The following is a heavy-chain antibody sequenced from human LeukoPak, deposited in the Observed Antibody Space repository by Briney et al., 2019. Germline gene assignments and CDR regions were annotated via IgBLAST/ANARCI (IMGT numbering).Heavy chain of an antibody. V-gene: IGHV4-31*03. CDR3: ARDFTGGSFDY. D-gene: IGHD2-8*02. Sequence: TLSLTCTVSGGSISSGGYYWSWIRQHPGKGLEWLGSIFSSASTIYNPSLKSRVIISVDTTKNQFSLKLTSVTAADTAVYYCARDFTGGSFDYWGQGTLVTVSS. CDR2: IFSSAST. CDR1: GGSISSGGYY. J-gene: IGHJ4*02.